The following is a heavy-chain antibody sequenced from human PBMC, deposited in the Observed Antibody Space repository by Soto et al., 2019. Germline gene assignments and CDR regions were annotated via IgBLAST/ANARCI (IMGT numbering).Heavy chain of an antibody. CDR3: AREGGTSGLVRPYWYFDL. J-gene: IGHJ2*01. V-gene: IGHV3-11*06. CDR2: ISSSSSYT. Sequence: QVQLVESGGGLVKPGGSLRLSCAASGFTFSDYYMSWIRQAPGKGLEWVSYISSSSSYTNYADSVKGRFTISRDNAKNALYLQMNSLRAEDTAVYYCAREGGTSGLVRPYWYFDLWGRGTLVTVSS. D-gene: IGHD2-15*01. CDR1: GFTFSDYY.